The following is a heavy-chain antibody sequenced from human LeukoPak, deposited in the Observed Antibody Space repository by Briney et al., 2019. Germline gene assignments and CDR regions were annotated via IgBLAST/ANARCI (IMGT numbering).Heavy chain of an antibody. CDR1: GYTFTSYG. J-gene: IGHJ4*02. V-gene: IGHV1-18*01. CDR3: ARDLSIAAPQSFDY. Sequence: GASVKVSCKASGYTFTSYGISWVRQAPGQGLEWMGWISAYNGNTNYAQKLQGRVTTTTDTSTSTAYMELRSLRSDDTAVYYCARDLSIAAPQSFDYWGQGTLVTVSS. D-gene: IGHD6-6*01. CDR2: ISAYNGNT.